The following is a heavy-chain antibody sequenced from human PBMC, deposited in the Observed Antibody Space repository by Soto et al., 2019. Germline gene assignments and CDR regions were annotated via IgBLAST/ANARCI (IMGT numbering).Heavy chain of an antibody. CDR1: GIPFRDSH. J-gene: IGHJ5*02. CDR3: GRDKYSNYVNYFDP. D-gene: IGHD4-4*01. V-gene: IGHV3-11*01. CDR2: ISSSGSTT. Sequence: GGTLRLSCAGSGIPFRDSHLGWIPQAPGKGLEGVSYISSSGSTTYYAASVKGRFTISSDNAKNSLYLQMTSLRAENTAIYYCGRDKYSNYVNYFDPWGQGTLVTVSA.